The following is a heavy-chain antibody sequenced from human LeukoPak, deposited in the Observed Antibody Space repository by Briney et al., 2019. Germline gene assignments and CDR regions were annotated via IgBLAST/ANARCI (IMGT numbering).Heavy chain of an antibody. CDR3: ARGAEYSSSWYPLAWFDP. Sequence: SETLSLTCTVSGGHISSYYWSWFRQPAGKGLEWIGRIYTSGSTNYNPSLKSRVTMSVDTSKNQFSLKLSSVTAADTAVYYCARGAEYSSSWYPLAWFDPWGQGTLVTVSS. CDR1: GGHISSYY. D-gene: IGHD6-13*01. V-gene: IGHV4-4*07. J-gene: IGHJ5*02. CDR2: IYTSGST.